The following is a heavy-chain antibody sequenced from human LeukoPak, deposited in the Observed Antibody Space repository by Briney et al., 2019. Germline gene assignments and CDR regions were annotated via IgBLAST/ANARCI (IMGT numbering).Heavy chain of an antibody. CDR1: GGSISSGGYY. D-gene: IGHD2-21*02. V-gene: IGHV4-31*03. CDR2: IYYSGST. J-gene: IGHJ4*02. Sequence: SETLSLTCTVSGGSISSGGYYWSWIRQHPGKGLEWIGYIYYSGSTYYNPSLKSRVTISVDTSKNQFSLKLSSVTAADTAVYYCVRGHIVVVTATPYFDYWGQGTLVTVSS. CDR3: VRGHIVVVTATPYFDY.